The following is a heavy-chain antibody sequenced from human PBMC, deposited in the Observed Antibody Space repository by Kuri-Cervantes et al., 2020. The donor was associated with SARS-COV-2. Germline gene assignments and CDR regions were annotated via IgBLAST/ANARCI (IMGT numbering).Heavy chain of an antibody. Sequence: SETLSLTCAISGDSVSSNSAGWNWIRQSPSRGLEWLGRTYYRSKWYHDYAVSVKSRIIINPDTSKNQFSLQLSSVTPEDTAVYYCARVTTGTLDYRGQGTLVTVYS. CDR2: TYYRSKWYH. CDR3: ARVTTGTLDY. D-gene: IGHD1-1*01. J-gene: IGHJ4*02. V-gene: IGHV6-1*01. CDR1: GDSVSSNSAG.